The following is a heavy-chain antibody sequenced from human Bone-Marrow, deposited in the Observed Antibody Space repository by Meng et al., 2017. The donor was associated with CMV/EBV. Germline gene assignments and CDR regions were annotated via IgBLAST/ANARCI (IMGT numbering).Heavy chain of an antibody. CDR2: VYHSGST. CDR1: GYSISSVYY. CDR3: TRGELVPALYFDY. V-gene: IGHV4-38-2*02. J-gene: IGHJ4*02. Sequence: GSLRLSCTVSGYSISSVYYWDWIRQPPGKGLEWLGSVYHSGSTYYNPSLKSRVTISVDTSKNQFSLKLSSVTAADTAVYYCTRGELVPALYFDYWGQGTLVTVSS. D-gene: IGHD3-9*01.